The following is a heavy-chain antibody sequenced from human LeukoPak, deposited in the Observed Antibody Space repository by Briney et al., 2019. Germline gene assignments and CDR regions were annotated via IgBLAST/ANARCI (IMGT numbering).Heavy chain of an antibody. V-gene: IGHV4-34*01. D-gene: IGHD4-17*01. CDR1: GGSFSGYY. CDR3: ARFLLRPLDYYYGMDV. CDR2: ISHSGST. Sequence: PSETLSLTCAVYGGSFSGYYWSWIRQPPGKGLEWIGEISHSGSTNYNPSLKSRVTISVDTSKNQSSLKLSSVTAADTAVYYCARFLLRPLDYYYGMDVWGQGTTVTVSS. J-gene: IGHJ6*02.